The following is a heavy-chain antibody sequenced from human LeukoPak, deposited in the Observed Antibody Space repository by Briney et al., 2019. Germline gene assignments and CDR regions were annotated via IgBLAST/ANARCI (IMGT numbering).Heavy chain of an antibody. V-gene: IGHV4-34*01. CDR1: GGSFSGYY. CDR3: AGGDANYYYGMDV. Sequence: SETLSLTCAVYGGSFSGYYWSWIRQPPGKGLEWIGEINHSGSTNYNPSLKSRVAISVDTSKNQFSLKLSSVTAADTAVYYCAGGDANYYYGMDVWGQGTTVTVSS. J-gene: IGHJ6*02. CDR2: INHSGST. D-gene: IGHD2-21*02.